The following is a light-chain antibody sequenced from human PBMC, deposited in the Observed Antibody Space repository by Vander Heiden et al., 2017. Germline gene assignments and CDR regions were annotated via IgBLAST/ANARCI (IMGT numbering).Light chain of an antibody. CDR1: TGGDASSY. V-gene: IGLV6-57*02. CDR3: HSYDSSNHRV. J-gene: IGLJ2*01. Sequence: NFMLTQPRSLSESPRKTLTITCTGSTGGDASSYVQWYRQRPGSAPTPMIYVYNHSPSRVPDPFSGSIDSSSNTASLTISGLKPEDEADYYCHSYDSSNHRVFGGGTKLTGL. CDR2: VYN.